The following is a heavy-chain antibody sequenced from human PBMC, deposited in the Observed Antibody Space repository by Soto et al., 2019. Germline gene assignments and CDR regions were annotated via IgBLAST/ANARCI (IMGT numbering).Heavy chain of an antibody. CDR3: ARDVWNDRPGLFDP. V-gene: IGHV3-48*02. J-gene: IGHJ5*02. Sequence: GGSLRLSCAASGFTFSTYNMNWVRQAPGKGLEWVSYISDSSSTIHYADSVKGRFTVSRDNAKNSLHLQMNSLRDEDTALYYCARDVWNDRPGLFDPWGQGTLVTVSS. D-gene: IGHD1-1*01. CDR1: GFTFSTYN. CDR2: ISDSSSTI.